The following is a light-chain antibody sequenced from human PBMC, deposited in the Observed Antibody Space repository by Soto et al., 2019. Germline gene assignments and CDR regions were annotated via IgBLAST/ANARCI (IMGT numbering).Light chain of an antibody. J-gene: IGKJ3*01. CDR3: QQSYSSIFT. CDR1: QNIGDF. Sequence: DIQMTQSPSSLSASVGDRVTITCRASQNIGDFLNWYQQKPGQAPKSLIYAASNLHSGVPSRFSGSGSGTDFTLIIASLQPEDFATYYCQQSYSSIFTFGPGTKVDIK. V-gene: IGKV1-39*01. CDR2: AAS.